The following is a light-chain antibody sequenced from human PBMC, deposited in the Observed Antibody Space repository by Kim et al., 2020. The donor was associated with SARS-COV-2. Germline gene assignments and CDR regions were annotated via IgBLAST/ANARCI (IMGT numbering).Light chain of an antibody. V-gene: IGLV7-46*01. CDR2: DTN. J-gene: IGLJ3*02. Sequence: PVGPVTPTCASSTGRVNREHYPYWLPQKPGPAPRTLIYDTNNKHSWAPARFSGSLLGGKAALPLSAAQPEDEADYYCFLSYSGARVFGGGTQLTVL. CDR1: TGRVNREHY. CDR3: FLSYSGARV.